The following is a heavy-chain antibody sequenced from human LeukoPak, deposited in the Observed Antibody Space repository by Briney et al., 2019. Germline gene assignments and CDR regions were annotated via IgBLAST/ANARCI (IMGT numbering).Heavy chain of an antibody. J-gene: IGHJ2*01. V-gene: IGHV1-2*02. D-gene: IGHD6-19*01. CDR1: GYTFTGYY. CDR2: MNPNSGGT. Sequence: ASVKVSCKASGYTFTGYYMHWVRQAPGQGLKWMGWMNPNSGGTNYAQKFQGRVTMTRDTSITTAYMELSRLRSDDTAVYYCAREHHTEYSSGWYPSRYFDLWGRGNLVTVSS. CDR3: AREHHTEYSSGWYPSRYFDL.